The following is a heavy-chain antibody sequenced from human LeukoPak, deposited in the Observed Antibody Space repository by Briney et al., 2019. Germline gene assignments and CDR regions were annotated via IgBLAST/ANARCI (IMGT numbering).Heavy chain of an antibody. CDR3: ARETGSYFDY. Sequence: SETLSLTCSVSGDSSSGYYWGWIRQPAGKGLEWIGRIYTSGHTDYNPSLKGRVSMSVDTSKNQFSLKLSSVTAAGTAVYYCARETGSYFDYWGQGTLVTVSS. CDR2: IYTSGHT. V-gene: IGHV4-4*07. J-gene: IGHJ4*02. CDR1: GDSSSGYY. D-gene: IGHD3-10*01.